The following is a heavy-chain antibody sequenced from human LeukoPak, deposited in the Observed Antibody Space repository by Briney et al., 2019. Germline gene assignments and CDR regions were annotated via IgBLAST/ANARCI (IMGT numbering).Heavy chain of an antibody. D-gene: IGHD1-26*01. CDR2: IIPMFGTA. J-gene: IGHJ4*02. V-gene: IGHV1-69*05. CDR1: GGTFSSYA. CDR3: ARVFARGGEVSGSYYYY. Sequence: SVKVSCKASGGTFSSYAISWVRQAPGQGLEWMGGIIPMFGTANYAQKFQGRVTITTDESTSTAYMELSSLGSEDTAMYYCARVFARGGEVSGSYYYYWGQGTLVTVSS.